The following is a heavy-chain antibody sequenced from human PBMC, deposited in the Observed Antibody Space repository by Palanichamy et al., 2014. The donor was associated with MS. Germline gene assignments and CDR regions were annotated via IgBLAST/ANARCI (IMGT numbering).Heavy chain of an antibody. Sequence: EVQLVESGGGLVQPGGSLRLSCAASGFIFSSYWMCWVRQAPGRGLEWVADIKEDGSEIYYVESVKGRFTISRDNAKNSLYLQMNSLRAEDTALYYCASHAPADPVHWGQGTLVTVSS. J-gene: IGHJ4*02. CDR1: GFIFSSYW. V-gene: IGHV3-7*01. CDR2: IKEDGSEI. D-gene: IGHD1-14*01. CDR3: ASHAPADPVH.